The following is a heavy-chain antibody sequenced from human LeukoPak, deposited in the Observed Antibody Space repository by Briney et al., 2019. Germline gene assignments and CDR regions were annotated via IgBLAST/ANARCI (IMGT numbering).Heavy chain of an antibody. V-gene: IGHV3-21*01. Sequence: GGSLRLSCAASGFAFSTYSMSWVRQAPGKGLEWVSSISSTSTYMYYADSVQGRFAISRDNAKNSLYLQMNSLRAEDTALYYCARETPRIRYFDSWGQGTLVTVSS. CDR1: GFAFSTYS. D-gene: IGHD2-15*01. CDR2: ISSTSTYM. CDR3: ARETPRIRYFDS. J-gene: IGHJ4*02.